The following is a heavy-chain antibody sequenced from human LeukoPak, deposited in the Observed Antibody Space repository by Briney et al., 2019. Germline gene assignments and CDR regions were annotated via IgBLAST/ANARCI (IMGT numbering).Heavy chain of an antibody. D-gene: IGHD6-6*01. CDR3: ATSPYSNSY. J-gene: IGHJ4*02. V-gene: IGHV3-15*01. CDR1: GFTSANAW. Sequence: GGSLRLSCAASGFTSANAWMSWVRQAPGKGLEWVGRIKSKTDGGTTEYAAPVKGRFTISRDDSKNTLYLQMNSLKTEDTAVNYCATSPYSNSYWGQGTLVTVSS. CDR2: IKSKTDGGTT.